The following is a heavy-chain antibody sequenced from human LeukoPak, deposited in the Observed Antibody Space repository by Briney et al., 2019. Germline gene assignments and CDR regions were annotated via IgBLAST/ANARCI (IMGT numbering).Heavy chain of an antibody. CDR1: GGSISSYS. CDR2: IYYSGST. D-gene: IGHD3-3*01. Sequence: SETLSLTCTVSGGSISSYSWSWIRQPPGKGLEWIGYIYYSGSTNYNPSLKSRVTISVDTSKNQFSLKLSSVTAADTAVYYCASGFYDFWSGYFSPNYYYYMDVWGKGTTVTVSS. V-gene: IGHV4-59*01. CDR3: ASGFYDFWSGYFSPNYYYYMDV. J-gene: IGHJ6*03.